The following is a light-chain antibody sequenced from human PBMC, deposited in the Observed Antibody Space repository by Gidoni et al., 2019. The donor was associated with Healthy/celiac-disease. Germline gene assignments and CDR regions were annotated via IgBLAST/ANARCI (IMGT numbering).Light chain of an antibody. Sequence: DPVSITCRASQSISSYLNWYQQKPGKAPKLLIYAASSLQSGVPSRFSGSGSGTDFTLTISSLQPEDFATYYCQQSYSTPETTFGQGTRLEIK. CDR2: AAS. J-gene: IGKJ5*01. CDR1: QSISSY. CDR3: QQSYSTPETT. V-gene: IGKV1-39*01.